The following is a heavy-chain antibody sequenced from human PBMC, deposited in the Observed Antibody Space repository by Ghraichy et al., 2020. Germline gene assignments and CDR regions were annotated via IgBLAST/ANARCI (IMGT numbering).Heavy chain of an antibody. CDR3: ARVDTMVRGVITKYYYYGMDG. CDR1: GGTFSSYA. J-gene: IGHJ6*02. D-gene: IGHD3-10*01. V-gene: IGHV1-69*13. Sequence: SVKVSCKASGGTFSSYAISWVRQAPGQGLEWMGGIIPIFGTANYAQKFQGRVTITADESTSTAYMELSSLRSEDTAVYYCARVDTMVRGVITKYYYYGMDGWGQGTTVTVSS. CDR2: IIPIFGTA.